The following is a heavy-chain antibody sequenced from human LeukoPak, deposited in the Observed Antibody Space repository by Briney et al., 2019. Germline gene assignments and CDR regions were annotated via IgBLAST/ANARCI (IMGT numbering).Heavy chain of an antibody. Sequence: GGSLRLSCVGSGFTFSTYAMSWVRQAPGKGLEWVSAISGSGTRTSVEGCFTVSRDNSKNTLYLQMNSLRAEDTAVYYCAKDESVSGWWGGYFDYWGQGTMVTVS. CDR1: GFTFSTYA. J-gene: IGHJ4*02. V-gene: IGHV3-23*01. CDR2: ISGSGTRT. CDR3: AKDESVSGWWGGYFDY. D-gene: IGHD6-19*01.